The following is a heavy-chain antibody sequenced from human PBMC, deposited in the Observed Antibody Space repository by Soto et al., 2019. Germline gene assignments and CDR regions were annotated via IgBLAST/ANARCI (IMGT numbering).Heavy chain of an antibody. CDR3: AIASIIREFISYFFDY. D-gene: IGHD3-10*01. J-gene: IGHJ4*02. CDR1: GGTFNNYA. CDR2: ILPIFGTP. Sequence: QVQLVQSGAEVRKPGSSVKVSCQASGGTFNNYAFVWVRQAPGQGLEWMGGILPIFGTPNYAPKFQDRVTITADESTSTAYMERSGLRSDYTAIYFCAIASIIREFISYFFDYWGQGTLVTVSS. V-gene: IGHV1-69*01.